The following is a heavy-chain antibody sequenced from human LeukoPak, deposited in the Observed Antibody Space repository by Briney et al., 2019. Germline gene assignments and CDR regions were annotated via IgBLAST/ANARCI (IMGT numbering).Heavy chain of an antibody. CDR2: ISSTGAYI. J-gene: IGHJ4*02. D-gene: IGHD6-13*01. CDR1: GFIFSSDS. V-gene: IGHV3-21*01. CDR3: ARGQYAAAGTNY. Sequence: PGGSLRLSCATSGFIFSSDSMIWVRQAPGKGLEWVSSISSTGAYIYYADSLKGRFTISRDNAKNSLYLQMNSLRAEDTAVYYCARGQYAAAGTNYWGQGTLVTVSS.